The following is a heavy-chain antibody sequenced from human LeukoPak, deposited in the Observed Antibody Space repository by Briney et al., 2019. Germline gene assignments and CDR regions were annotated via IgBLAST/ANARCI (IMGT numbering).Heavy chain of an antibody. CDR3: ARVHRYCSGGSCYLFDY. Sequence: AGGSLRLSCAASGFTFSTYALSWVRQAPGKGLEWVSSIVGSGSSTFYADSVKGRFTISRDNSKNTLYLQMGSLSAEDMAVYYCARVHRYCSGGSCYLFDYWGQGTLVTVSS. CDR2: IVGSGSST. CDR1: GFTFSTYA. J-gene: IGHJ4*02. D-gene: IGHD2-15*01. V-gene: IGHV3-23*01.